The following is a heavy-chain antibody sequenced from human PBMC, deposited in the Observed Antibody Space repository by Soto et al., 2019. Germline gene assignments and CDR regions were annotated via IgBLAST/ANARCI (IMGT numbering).Heavy chain of an antibody. Sequence: GGSLRLSCAASGFTFSSYSMNWVRQAPGKGLEWVSYISSSSSTIYYADSVKGRFTISRDNAKNSLYLQMNSLRDEDTAVYYCARDYCSTTSCHLRPYYYYMDVWGKGTTVTVSS. CDR1: GFTFSSYS. D-gene: IGHD2-2*01. CDR2: ISSSSSTI. V-gene: IGHV3-48*02. J-gene: IGHJ6*03. CDR3: ARDYCSTTSCHLRPYYYYMDV.